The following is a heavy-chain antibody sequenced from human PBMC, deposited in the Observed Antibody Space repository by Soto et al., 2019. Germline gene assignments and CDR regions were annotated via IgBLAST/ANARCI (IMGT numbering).Heavy chain of an antibody. D-gene: IGHD6-19*01. Sequence: QLQLQESGPGLVKPSETLSLTCTVSGGSISSSSYYWGWIRQPPGKGLEWIGSIYYSGSTYYNPSLKRRVTISVDTSKNQFSLKLSSVTAADTAVYYCARLGLGGGWYRYWGQGTLVTVSS. CDR1: GGSISSSSYY. J-gene: IGHJ4*02. CDR3: ARLGLGGGWYRY. V-gene: IGHV4-39*01. CDR2: IYYSGST.